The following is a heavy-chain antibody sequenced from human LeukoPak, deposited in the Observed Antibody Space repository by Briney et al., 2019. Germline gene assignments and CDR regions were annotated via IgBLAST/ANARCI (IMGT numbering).Heavy chain of an antibody. CDR3: ARGSRLGYYDILTGYSRPDLDY. J-gene: IGHJ4*02. V-gene: IGHV3-11*01. D-gene: IGHD3-9*01. CDR1: GFTFSDYY. CDR2: ISSSGSTI. Sequence: GGSLRLSCAASGFTFSDYYMSWIRQAPGKGLEWVSYISSSGSTIYYADSVKGRFTISRDNAKNSLYLQMNSLRAEDTAVYYCARGSRLGYYDILTGYSRPDLDYWGQGTLVTVSS.